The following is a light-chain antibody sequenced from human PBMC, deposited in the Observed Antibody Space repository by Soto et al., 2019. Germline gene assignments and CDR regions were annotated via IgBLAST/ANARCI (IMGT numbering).Light chain of an antibody. J-gene: IGLJ1*01. CDR1: SSDVGGYNY. Sequence: QSVLTQPPSAPGSPGQSVTISCTGTSSDVGGYNYVSWYQQHPGKAPKLMIYEVSKRPSGVPDRFSGSKSGNTASLTVSGLQAEDEADYYCSSYAGSNYVFGTGTKLTVL. V-gene: IGLV2-8*01. CDR3: SSYAGSNYV. CDR2: EVS.